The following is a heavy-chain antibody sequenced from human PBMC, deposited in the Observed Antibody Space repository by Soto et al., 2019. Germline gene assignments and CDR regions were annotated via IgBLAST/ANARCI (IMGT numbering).Heavy chain of an antibody. V-gene: IGHV3-66*01. J-gene: IGHJ5*02. CDR2: IYSGGST. CDR1: GFTVSSNY. CDR3: ARAGLWFGELFFDP. Sequence: GGSLRLSCAASGFTVSSNYMSWVRQAPGKGLEWVSVIYSGGSTYYADSVKGRFTISRDNSKNTLYLQMNSLRAEDTAVYYCARAGLWFGELFFDPWGQGTLVTVSS. D-gene: IGHD3-10*01.